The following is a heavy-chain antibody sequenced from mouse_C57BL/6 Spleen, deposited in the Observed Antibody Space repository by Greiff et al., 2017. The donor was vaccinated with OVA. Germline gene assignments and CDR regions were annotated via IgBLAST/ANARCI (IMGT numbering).Heavy chain of an antibody. Sequence: QVQLQQPGAELVKPGASVKLSCKASGYTFTSYWMHWVKQRPGQGLEWIGMIHPNSGSTNYNEKFKSKATLTVDKSSSTAYMQLSSLTSEDSAVYYCARSPSYYYAMDYWGQGTSVTVSS. CDR2: IHPNSGST. CDR3: ARSPSYYYAMDY. J-gene: IGHJ4*01. V-gene: IGHV1-64*01. CDR1: GYTFTSYW.